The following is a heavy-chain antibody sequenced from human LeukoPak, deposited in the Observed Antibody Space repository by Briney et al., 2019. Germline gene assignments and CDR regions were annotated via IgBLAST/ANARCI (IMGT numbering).Heavy chain of an antibody. CDR1: GFTFTSYG. CDR3: AKLRGLSSSPENNWFDP. D-gene: IGHD6-6*01. Sequence: PGGSLRLSCVASGFTFTSYGMSWVRQAPGKRLEWVSGISGSGDATYYADSVKGRFTISRDNSKNTLYLQMNSLRAEETAVYYCAKLRGLSSSPENNWFDPWGQGTLVTVSS. J-gene: IGHJ5*02. V-gene: IGHV3-23*01. CDR2: ISGSGDAT.